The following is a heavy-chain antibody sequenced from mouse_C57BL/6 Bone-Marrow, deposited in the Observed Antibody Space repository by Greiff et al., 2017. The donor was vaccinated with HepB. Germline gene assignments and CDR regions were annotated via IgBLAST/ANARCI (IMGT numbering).Heavy chain of an antibody. CDR1: GYTFTDYY. Sequence: EVRLQQSGPVLVKPGASVKMSCKASGYTFTDYYMNWVKQSHGKGLEWIGVINPYNGGTSYNQKFKGKATLTVEKSSSTAYMELNSLTSEDSAVYYCARCGHYSNYESAMDYWGQGTSVTVSS. CDR2: INPYNGGT. V-gene: IGHV1-19*01. J-gene: IGHJ4*01. D-gene: IGHD2-5*01. CDR3: ARCGHYSNYESAMDY.